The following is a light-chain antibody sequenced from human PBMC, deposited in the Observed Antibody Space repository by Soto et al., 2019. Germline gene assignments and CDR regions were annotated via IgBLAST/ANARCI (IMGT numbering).Light chain of an antibody. CDR1: ESVAS. Sequence: EIFLTQSPGTLSLSPGEGTTLSCRASESVASLAWYQQKPGQAPRLLIYGASTRATGIPDMFSGSGSGPDFTLTISRLEPEDFAVYYCQYYGGSPRTFGRGTKVDI. J-gene: IGKJ1*01. CDR3: QYYGGSPRT. V-gene: IGKV3-20*01. CDR2: GAS.